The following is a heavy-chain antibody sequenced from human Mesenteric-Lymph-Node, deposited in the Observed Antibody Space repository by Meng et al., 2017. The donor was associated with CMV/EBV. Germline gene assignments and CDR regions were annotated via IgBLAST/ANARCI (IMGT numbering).Heavy chain of an antibody. J-gene: IGHJ3*02. CDR1: GFTFSSYE. CDR3: ARLQDSSGYYLDAFDI. D-gene: IGHD3-22*01. Sequence: GESLKISCAASGFTFSSYEMNWVRQAPGKGLEWVSYISSSGSTIYYADSVKGRFTISRDNAKNSLYLQMNSLRAEDTAVYYCARLQDSSGYYLDAFDIWGQGTMVTVSS. CDR2: ISSSGSTI. V-gene: IGHV3-48*03.